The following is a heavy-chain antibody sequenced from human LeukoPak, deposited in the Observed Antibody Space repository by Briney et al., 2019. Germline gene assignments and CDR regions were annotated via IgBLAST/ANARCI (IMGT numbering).Heavy chain of an antibody. J-gene: IGHJ4*02. D-gene: IGHD6-13*01. Sequence: GRSLRLSCAASGFTFDDYAMHWVRQAPGKGLEWVSGISWNSGSIGYADSVKGRFTISRDNARNSLYLQMNSLRAEDTALYYCAKDTGRLAAAGTSDYWGQGTLVTVSS. CDR2: ISWNSGSI. V-gene: IGHV3-9*01. CDR3: AKDTGRLAAAGTSDY. CDR1: GFTFDDYA.